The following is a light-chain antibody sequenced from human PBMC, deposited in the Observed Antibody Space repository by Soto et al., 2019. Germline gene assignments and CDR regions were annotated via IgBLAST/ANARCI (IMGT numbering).Light chain of an antibody. CDR1: QSINTY. V-gene: IGKV1-39*01. CDR3: QQSYSTWT. CDR2: TTS. J-gene: IGKJ1*01. Sequence: DIQMTQSPSSLSASVGDRVTITCRASQSINTYLNWYQQKPGKAPKLLIYTTSNLQSGVPSRFSGSGSGTDFTLTISSLQPEDFASYYCQQSYSTWTFGRGTKVEIK.